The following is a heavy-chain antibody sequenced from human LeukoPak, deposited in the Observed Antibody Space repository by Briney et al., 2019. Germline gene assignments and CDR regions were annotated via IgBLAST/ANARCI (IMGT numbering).Heavy chain of an antibody. Sequence: SETLSLTCTVSGGSISSYYWSWIRQPPGKGLEWIGYIYYSGSTNYNPSLKSRVTISVDTSKNQFSLKLSSVTAADTAVYYCARGHDYGDYRYWGQGTLVTVSS. CDR1: GGSISSYY. CDR2: IYYSGST. CDR3: ARGHDYGDYRY. D-gene: IGHD4-17*01. J-gene: IGHJ4*02. V-gene: IGHV4-59*01.